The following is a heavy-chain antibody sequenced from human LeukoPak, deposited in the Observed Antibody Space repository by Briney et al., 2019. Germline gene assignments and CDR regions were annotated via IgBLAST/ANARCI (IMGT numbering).Heavy chain of an antibody. J-gene: IGHJ4*02. CDR1: GFSFSGHW. CDR2: ISPTGSTT. D-gene: IGHD1-1*01. Sequence: PGGSLRLSCTASGFSFSGHWMHWARQLPGKGLVWVSRISPTGSTTSYADSVKGRFTISRDNSKNTLYLQMNSLRAEDTAVYYCAKHNIDYWGQGTLVTVSS. V-gene: IGHV3-74*01. CDR3: AKHNIDY.